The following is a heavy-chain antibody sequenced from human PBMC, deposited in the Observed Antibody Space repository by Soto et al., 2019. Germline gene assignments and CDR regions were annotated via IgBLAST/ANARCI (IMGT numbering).Heavy chain of an antibody. J-gene: IGHJ3*02. CDR1: GYSIRSGYY. Sequence: PSETLSLTCGVSGYSIRSGYYCAWCRQPPGKGLEWFGSIYHSGSTYQNPSLSSRVTISVDTSRNKFSLRLSSVTAADTAVYYCARDRDGDNYAFDIWGQGTVVTVSS. V-gene: IGHV4-38-2*02. CDR2: IYHSGST. CDR3: ARDRDGDNYAFDI.